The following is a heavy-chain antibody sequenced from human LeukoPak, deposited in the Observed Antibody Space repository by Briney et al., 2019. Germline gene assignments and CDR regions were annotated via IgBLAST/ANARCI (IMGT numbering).Heavy chain of an antibody. Sequence: GGSLRLSCAASAFTFSSYSMNLVRQTPGKGLEWVSSISSTSTYIYYADSVKGRFTISRDNAKNSLYLQMNSLRAEDTAVYYCAREPTAMILWGQGTLVTVSS. CDR3: AREPTAMIL. J-gene: IGHJ4*02. D-gene: IGHD5-18*01. V-gene: IGHV3-21*01. CDR1: AFTFSSYS. CDR2: ISSTSTYI.